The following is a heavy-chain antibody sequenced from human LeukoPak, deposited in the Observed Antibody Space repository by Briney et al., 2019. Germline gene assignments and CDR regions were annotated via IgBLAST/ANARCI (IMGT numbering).Heavy chain of an antibody. CDR2: INHSGST. CDR1: GGSFSGYY. V-gene: IGHV4-34*01. J-gene: IGHJ4*02. D-gene: IGHD5-18*01. CDR3: AGGYSYGPARHFDY. Sequence: SETLSLTCAVYGGSFSGYYWSWIRQPPGKGLEWIGEINHSGSTNYNPSLKSRVTISVDKSKNQFSLKLSSVTAADTAVYYCAGGYSYGPARHFDYWGQGTLVTVSS.